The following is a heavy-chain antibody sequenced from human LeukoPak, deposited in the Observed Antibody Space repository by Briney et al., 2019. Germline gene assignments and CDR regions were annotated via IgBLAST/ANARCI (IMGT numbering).Heavy chain of an antibody. J-gene: IGHJ4*02. CDR2: FSYDGSTK. CDR3: AKEDGYYASFDY. Sequence: PGGSLRLSCAASGFTFSSYGMHWVRQAPGKGLEWVAIFSYDGSTKYYADSVKGRFTISRDNSKNTLYLQMNSLRAEDTAVYYCAKEDGYYASFDYWGQGTLVTVSS. CDR1: GFTFSSYG. D-gene: IGHD5-24*01. V-gene: IGHV3-30*18.